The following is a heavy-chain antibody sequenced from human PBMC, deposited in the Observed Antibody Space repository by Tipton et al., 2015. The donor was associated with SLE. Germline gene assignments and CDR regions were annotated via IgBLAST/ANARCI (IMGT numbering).Heavy chain of an antibody. D-gene: IGHD6-19*01. CDR3: ARGRFSSAWYRDEHFDS. CDR1: GDSISRGGYS. CDR2: IYYSGTT. V-gene: IGHV4-31*11. Sequence: TLSLTCAVSGDSISRGGYSWNWVRQFPEKGLEWIGYIYYSGTTFYNPSLGSRLTISVDTSKNQFSLRLSSATAADTAFYFCARGRFSSAWYRDEHFDSWGQGTLVTVSS. J-gene: IGHJ4*02.